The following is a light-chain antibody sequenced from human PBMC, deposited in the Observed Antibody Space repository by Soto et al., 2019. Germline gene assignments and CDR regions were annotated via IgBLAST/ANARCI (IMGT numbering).Light chain of an antibody. J-gene: IGKJ5*01. CDR2: ATS. CDR3: QQFGRSPL. Sequence: ELGLTQSPGTLSLSPGEPATLACRASESIISDYSAWYQHKPGQSPRLLIYATSKRATGIPDRFSGIGSETDFTLTIRRLEPEDFALYYCQQFGRSPLFGQGTRLEIK. CDR1: ESIISDY. V-gene: IGKV3-20*01.